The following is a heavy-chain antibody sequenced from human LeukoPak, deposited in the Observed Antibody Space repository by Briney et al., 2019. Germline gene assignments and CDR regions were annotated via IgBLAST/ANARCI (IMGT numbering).Heavy chain of an antibody. D-gene: IGHD5-18*01. Sequence: SETLSLTCTVSRYSITSDYYWGWIRQPPGKGLEWIGMTYHGGNTFYNPSLKSRVSISIDTSKNQFSLKVNSVTAADTAVYYCARVYTARYYYYMDVWGKGTTVTVSS. CDR1: RYSITSDYY. CDR2: TYHGGNT. V-gene: IGHV4-38-2*02. J-gene: IGHJ6*03. CDR3: ARVYTARYYYYMDV.